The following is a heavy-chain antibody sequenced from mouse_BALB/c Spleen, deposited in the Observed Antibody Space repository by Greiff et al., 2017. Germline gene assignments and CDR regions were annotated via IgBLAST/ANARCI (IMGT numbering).Heavy chain of an antibody. CDR3: ARSYGNYDAMDY. J-gene: IGHJ4*01. CDR1: GYTFTDYA. CDR2: ISTYYGDA. D-gene: IGHD2-1*01. Sequence: LVESGAELVRPGVSVKISCKGSGYTFTDYAMHWVKQSHAKSLEWIGVISTYYGDASYNQKFKGKATMTVDKSSSTAYMELARLTSEDSAIYYCARSYGNYDAMDYWGQGTSVTVSS. V-gene: IGHV1S137*01.